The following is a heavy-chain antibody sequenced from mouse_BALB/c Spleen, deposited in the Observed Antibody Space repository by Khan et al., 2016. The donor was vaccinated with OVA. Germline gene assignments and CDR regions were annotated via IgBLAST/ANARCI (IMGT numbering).Heavy chain of an antibody. CDR3: ARNSYMYDFTY. CDR1: GFSLNTYG. J-gene: IGHJ3*01. V-gene: IGHV2-2*01. Sequence: VQLQESGPGLVQPSQSLSITCTVSGFSLNTYGIHWIRQSQGKGLEWLGVIRSGGTTDYNGAFISRLNITKDNSKSQVFFKMHSLQADYTALYFCARNSYMYDFTYWGQGTLVTVSA. CDR2: IRSGGTT. D-gene: IGHD2-14*01.